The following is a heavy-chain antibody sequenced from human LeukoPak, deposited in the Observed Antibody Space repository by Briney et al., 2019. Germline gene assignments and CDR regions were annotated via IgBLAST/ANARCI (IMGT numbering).Heavy chain of an antibody. CDR3: ARFKDTYYDILTGYYPDAFHI. D-gene: IGHD3-9*01. CDR1: GGSISSSSYY. J-gene: IGHJ3*02. Sequence: SETLSLTCTVSGGSISSSSYYWGWIRQPPGKGLEWFGSIYFSGSTYYNPSLKSRVTISVDTSNNQFSLKLSSVTAADTALYYCARFKDTYYDILTGYYPDAFHIWAQGTMVTVSS. CDR2: IYFSGST. V-gene: IGHV4-39*01.